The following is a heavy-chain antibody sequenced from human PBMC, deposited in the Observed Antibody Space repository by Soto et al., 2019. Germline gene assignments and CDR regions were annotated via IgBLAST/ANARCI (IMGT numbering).Heavy chain of an antibody. V-gene: IGHV4-61*01. CDR1: GGFVNSDTHS. Sequence: SETLSLTCTVSGGFVNSDTHSWSWIRQTPGKRLEWIGFIYSGGSTKNPSLRSRVTMSVDTSKNQFSLKLRSVIVADTAVYHCARFVRSCSATTCSTRAGVWGQGITVTVSS. CDR3: ARFVRSCSATTCSTRAGV. J-gene: IGHJ6*02. CDR2: IYSGGST. D-gene: IGHD2-2*01.